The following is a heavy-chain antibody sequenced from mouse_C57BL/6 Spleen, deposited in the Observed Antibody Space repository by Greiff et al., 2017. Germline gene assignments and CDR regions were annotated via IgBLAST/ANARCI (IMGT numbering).Heavy chain of an antibody. CDR3: TREDFTTDAMDY. V-gene: IGHV5-9-1*02. J-gene: IGHJ4*01. CDR2: ISSGGDYI. CDR1: GFTFSSYA. D-gene: IGHD1-1*01. Sequence: EVQLVESGEGLVKPGGSLKLSCAASGFTFSSYAMSWVRQTPEKRLEWVAYISSGGDYIYYADTVKGRFTISRDNARNTLYLQMSSLKSEDTAMYYCTREDFTTDAMDYWGQGTSVTVSS.